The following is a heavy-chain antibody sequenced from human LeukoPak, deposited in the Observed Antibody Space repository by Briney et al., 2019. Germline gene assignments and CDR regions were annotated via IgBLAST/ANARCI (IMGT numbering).Heavy chain of an antibody. J-gene: IGHJ4*02. V-gene: IGHV4-59*01. Sequence: SETLSLTCSVFGDSITSYYWNWIRQPPGKALEWIGYFSYSGSTNYNPSLKSRVTMSSDTSKNQFSLKLKSVTAADTAVYFCARAPRAYCSTTGSCFQDYWGQGTLVTVSS. CDR2: FSYSGST. D-gene: IGHD2-2*01. CDR1: GDSITSYY. CDR3: ARAPRAYCSTTGSCFQDY.